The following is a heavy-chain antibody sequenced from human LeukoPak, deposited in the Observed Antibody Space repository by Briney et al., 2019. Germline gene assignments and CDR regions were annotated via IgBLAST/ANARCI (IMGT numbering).Heavy chain of an antibody. CDR2: LDRDGTTT. V-gene: IGHV3-74*01. CDR3: VRDTENIGYDAFEF. J-gene: IGHJ5*01. Sequence: GGSLRLSCAASGFTFSTYWMHWVRQAPGKGLEWVSRLDRDGTTTSYADSVYGRFTISRDNAKSTLYLQMRSLRAEDTAVYYCVRDTENIGYDAFEFWGHGTLVTVSS. D-gene: IGHD2/OR15-2a*01. CDR1: GFTFSTYW.